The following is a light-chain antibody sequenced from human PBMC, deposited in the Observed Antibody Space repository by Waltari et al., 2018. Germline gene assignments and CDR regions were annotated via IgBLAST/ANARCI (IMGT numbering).Light chain of an antibody. Sequence: AIRITQSPSSLSASTGDRVTITCRASQGISSYLAWYQQKPGKAPKLLIYAASTLQSGVPSRCSGSGSGTDFTLINSCLQSEDFAAYYCQQYYSYPRITFGPGTKVDIK. CDR2: AAS. CDR3: QQYYSYPRIT. J-gene: IGKJ3*01. V-gene: IGKV1-8*01. CDR1: QGISSY.